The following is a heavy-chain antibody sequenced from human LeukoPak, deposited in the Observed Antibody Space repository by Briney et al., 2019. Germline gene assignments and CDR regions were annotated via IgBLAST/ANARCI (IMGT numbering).Heavy chain of an antibody. CDR3: ARQLHIVAVVAAWFDP. CDR2: IYYSGST. D-gene: IGHD2-15*01. CDR1: GGSISSSSYY. J-gene: IGHJ5*02. V-gene: IGHV4-39*01. Sequence: SETLSLTCTVSGGSISSSSYYWGWIRQPPGKGLEWIGSIYYSGSTYYNPSLKSRVTISVDTSKNQFSLKLSSVTAADTAVYYCARQLHIVAVVAAWFDPWGQGTLVTVSS.